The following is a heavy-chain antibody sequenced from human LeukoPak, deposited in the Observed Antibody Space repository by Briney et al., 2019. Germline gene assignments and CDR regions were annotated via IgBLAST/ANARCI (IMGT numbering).Heavy chain of an antibody. J-gene: IGHJ4*02. CDR1: GFTFSGYW. V-gene: IGHV3-74*01. CDR3: ARDGRSGNFDK. Sequence: GGSQRLSCAASGFTFSGYWMHWVRQAPGKGLAWVSAIRSDGSITTYADSVKGRFTISRDTAKNTLYLQMNSLRAEDTAVYYCARDGRSGNFDKWGQGTLVSVSS. D-gene: IGHD1-26*01. CDR2: IRSDGSIT.